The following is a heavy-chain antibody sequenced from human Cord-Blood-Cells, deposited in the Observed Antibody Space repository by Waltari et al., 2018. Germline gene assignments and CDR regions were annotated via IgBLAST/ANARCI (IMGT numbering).Heavy chain of an antibody. Sequence: QVQLQQWGAGLLKPSETLSLTCAVYGGSFSGYYWSWIRQPPGKGLEWIGEIIHSGSTNYTPSLKSRVTISVDTSKNQFSLKLSSVTAADTAVYYCAKTGDLYYFDYWGQGTLVTVSS. CDR2: IIHSGST. J-gene: IGHJ4*02. D-gene: IGHD7-27*01. V-gene: IGHV4-34*12. CDR1: GGSFSGYY. CDR3: AKTGDLYYFDY.